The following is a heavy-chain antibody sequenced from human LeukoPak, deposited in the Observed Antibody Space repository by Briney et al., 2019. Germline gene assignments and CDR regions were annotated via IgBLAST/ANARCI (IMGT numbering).Heavy chain of an antibody. Sequence: GGTLRLSCAASGFTFSSYGMHWVRQAPGKGLEWVAFIRYDGSNKYYADSVKGRFTISRDNSKNTLYLQMNSLRAEDTAVYYCAKDVAYNFDYWGQGTLVTVSS. CDR1: GFTFSSYG. CDR2: IRYDGSNK. D-gene: IGHD1-1*01. J-gene: IGHJ4*02. CDR3: AKDVAYNFDY. V-gene: IGHV3-30*02.